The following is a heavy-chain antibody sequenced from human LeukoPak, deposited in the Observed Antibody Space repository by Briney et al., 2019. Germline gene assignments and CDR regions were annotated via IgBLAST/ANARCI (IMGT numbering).Heavy chain of an antibody. Sequence: ASVKVSCKASGYSFTAYYMHWVRQAPGQGLEWMGWINPNSGGTNYAQKFQGRVTITRNTSISTAYMELSSLRSEGTAVYSCARGGFGGSFFFDYWGQGTLVTVSS. V-gene: IGHV1-2*02. J-gene: IGHJ4*02. CDR2: INPNSGGT. CDR3: ARGGFGGSFFFDY. CDR1: GYSFTAYY. D-gene: IGHD1-26*01.